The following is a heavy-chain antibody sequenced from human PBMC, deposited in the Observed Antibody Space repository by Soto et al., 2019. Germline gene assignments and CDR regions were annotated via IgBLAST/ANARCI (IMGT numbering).Heavy chain of an antibody. Sequence: PSETLSLTCTVSGGSISSGDYYWSWIRQPPGKGLEWIGYIYYSGSTYYNPSLKSRVTISVDTSKNQFSLKLSSVTAADTAVYYCAKGTPRGMLIDYWGQGTLVTVSS. J-gene: IGHJ4*02. CDR2: IYYSGST. CDR1: GGSISSGDYY. D-gene: IGHD2-8*01. CDR3: AKGTPRGMLIDY. V-gene: IGHV4-30-4*01.